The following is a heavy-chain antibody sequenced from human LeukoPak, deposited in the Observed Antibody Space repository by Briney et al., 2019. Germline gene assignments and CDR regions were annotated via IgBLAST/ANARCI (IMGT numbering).Heavy chain of an antibody. CDR1: GFTLRSYA. J-gene: IGHJ4*02. CDR2: ISGSGGST. D-gene: IGHD5-18*01. Sequence: PGGSLRLSCAASGFTLRSYAMSWVRQAPGKGLEWVSSISGSGGSTYYADSVKGRFTISRDNSKNTLYLQINSLRAEDTAVYYCAKEDTAMVPCDYWGQGTLVTVSS. CDR3: AKEDTAMVPCDY. V-gene: IGHV3-23*01.